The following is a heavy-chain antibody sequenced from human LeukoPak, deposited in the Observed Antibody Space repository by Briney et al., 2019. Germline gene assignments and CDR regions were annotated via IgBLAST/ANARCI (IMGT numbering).Heavy chain of an antibody. J-gene: IGHJ3*02. CDR3: ARETGVQLWLSCWAFDI. CDR2: IYTSGST. Sequence: PSETLSLTCTVSGGSISSGSYCWSWIRQPAGKGLEWIGRIYTSGSTNYNPSLKSRVTISVDTSKNQFSLKLSSVTAADTAVYYCARETGVQLWLSCWAFDIWGQGTMVTVSS. V-gene: IGHV4-61*02. CDR1: GGSISSGSYC. D-gene: IGHD5-18*01.